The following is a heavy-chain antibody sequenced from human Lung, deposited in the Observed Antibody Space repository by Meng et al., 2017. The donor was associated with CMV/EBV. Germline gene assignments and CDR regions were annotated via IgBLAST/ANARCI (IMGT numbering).Heavy chain of an antibody. CDR3: ARAGTGQIVINFYY. D-gene: IGHD3-22*01. CDR1: GGSISSYY. V-gene: IGHV4-59*01. Sequence: SETLSLTCTVSGGSISSYYWSWIRQPPGKGLEWIGYIYYSGSTNYNPSLKSRVTISVDTSKNQFSLKLSSVTAADTAVYYCARAGTGQIVINFYYWGQGTLVTVSS. CDR2: IYYSGST. J-gene: IGHJ4*02.